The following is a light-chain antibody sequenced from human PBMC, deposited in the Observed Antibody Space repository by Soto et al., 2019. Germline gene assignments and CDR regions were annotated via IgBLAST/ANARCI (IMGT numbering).Light chain of an antibody. CDR2: ATS. CDR1: QSVGGTQ. V-gene: IGKV3-20*01. Sequence: EIVLAQSPGTLSLSPGERVILSCRASQSVGGTQLAWYQQRPGQAPRLLIYATSSRATGIPDRFSGGGSGTDFTLTISRLEPEDFAVYYCQDYGNSRTFGQGTKVEI. CDR3: QDYGNSRT. J-gene: IGKJ1*01.